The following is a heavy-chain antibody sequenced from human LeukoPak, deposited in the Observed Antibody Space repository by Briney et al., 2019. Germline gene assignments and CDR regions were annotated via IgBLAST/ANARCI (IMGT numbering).Heavy chain of an antibody. CDR3: AREVVLSTSAWFEY. D-gene: IGHD3-22*01. J-gene: IGHJ4*02. Sequence: GGSLRLSCAVSGFTFRSYWMSWVRQAPGKGLEWVANIKEDGTEKYYQDSVKGRFTISRDNAKNSLYPQMNSLRAEDTAVYYCAREVVLSTSAWFEYWGQGTLVTVSS. V-gene: IGHV3-7*01. CDR2: IKEDGTEK. CDR1: GFTFRSYW.